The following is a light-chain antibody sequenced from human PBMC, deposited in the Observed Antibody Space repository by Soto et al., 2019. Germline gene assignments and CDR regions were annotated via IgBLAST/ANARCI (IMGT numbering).Light chain of an antibody. CDR1: QSVSSN. J-gene: IGKJ4*01. V-gene: IGKV3-11*01. CDR3: QQHSNWPLT. CDR2: DAS. Sequence: EIVLTQSPGSLSVSPGERVTLSCRASQSVSSNLAWYQQNPGQAPRLLIFDASNRATGIPARFSGSGSGTDFTLTISSLEPEDFAVYYCQQHSNWPLTFGGGTKVDIK.